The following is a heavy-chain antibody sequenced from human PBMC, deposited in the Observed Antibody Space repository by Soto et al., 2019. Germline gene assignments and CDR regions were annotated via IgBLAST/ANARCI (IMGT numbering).Heavy chain of an antibody. CDR2: INPSGSST. V-gene: IGHV1-46*01. Sequence: ASVKVSCKASGYIFSYYYIHWVRQAPGQGLEWTGIINPSGSSTRYAQKFQGRVTMTRDTSSSTVYMELSSLRFEDTAVYYCARDVGDSGSHWFDPWGQGSLVTVSS. CDR3: ARDVGDSGSHWFDP. D-gene: IGHD1-26*01. J-gene: IGHJ5*02. CDR1: GYIFSYYY.